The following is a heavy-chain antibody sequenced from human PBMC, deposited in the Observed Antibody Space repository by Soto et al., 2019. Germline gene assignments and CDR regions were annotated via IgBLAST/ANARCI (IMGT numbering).Heavy chain of an antibody. D-gene: IGHD4-17*01. CDR2: ISPLKGRT. CDR1: GYTFTSYG. Sequence: QVQLVQSGPDLKRPGASMKVSCKASGYTFTSYGISWVRQAPGQGLEWMAWISPLKGRTQYSQKAQGRVTLSTDTSSNTAYMAMTTLRVDDTAVYSCAMDYGDRPEYFKHWGQCTLVTVS. J-gene: IGHJ1*01. V-gene: IGHV1-18*04. CDR3: AMDYGDRPEYFKH.